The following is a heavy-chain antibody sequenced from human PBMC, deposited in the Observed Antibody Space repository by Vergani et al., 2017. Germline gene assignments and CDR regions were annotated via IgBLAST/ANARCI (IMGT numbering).Heavy chain of an antibody. CDR2: IYNSGNG. Sequence: QMQLQESGPGLVKASETLSITCTVSGDSIIRRSYYWGWIRQPPGKGLEWIGSIYNSGNGDSSSSLKSRVTISADTSKNQFSLRLTSVTAADTAVYYCASGKYYSDSTSHFRGRYFDVWGRGTLVTVPS. CDR3: ASGKYYSDSTSHFRGRYFDV. D-gene: IGHD3-16*01. V-gene: IGHV4-39*01. CDR1: GDSIIRRSYY. J-gene: IGHJ2*01.